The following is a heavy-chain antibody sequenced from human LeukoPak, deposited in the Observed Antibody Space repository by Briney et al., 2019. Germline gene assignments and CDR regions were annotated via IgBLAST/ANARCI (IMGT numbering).Heavy chain of an antibody. D-gene: IGHD2/OR15-2a*01. CDR1: GFTFDDYA. Sequence: GRSLRLSCAASGFTFDDYAMHWVRQAPGKGLEWASGISWNSGSIGYADSVKGRFTISRDNAKNSLYLQMNSLRAEDTALYYCAKDEYDAFDIWGQGTMVTVSS. J-gene: IGHJ3*02. CDR2: ISWNSGSI. CDR3: AKDEYDAFDI. V-gene: IGHV3-9*01.